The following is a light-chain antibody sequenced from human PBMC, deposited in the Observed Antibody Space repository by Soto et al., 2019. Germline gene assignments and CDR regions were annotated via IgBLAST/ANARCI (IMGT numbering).Light chain of an antibody. Sequence: ELVMTQSPAILSVSPGERATLSCRASQSVSSYLAWYQQKPGQAPRLLIYDASNRATGIPARFSGSGSGTDFTLTISSLEPEDFAVYYCQQRSNWAFGGGTKVDIK. V-gene: IGKV3-11*01. CDR3: QQRSNWA. CDR1: QSVSSY. J-gene: IGKJ4*01. CDR2: DAS.